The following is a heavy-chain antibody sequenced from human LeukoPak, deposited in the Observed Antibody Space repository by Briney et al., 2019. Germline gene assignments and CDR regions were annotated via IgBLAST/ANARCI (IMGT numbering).Heavy chain of an antibody. CDR3: ARDTYGGNEYYYYYGMDV. CDR1: GYTFTSYG. J-gene: IGHJ6*02. Sequence: GASVKVSCKASGYTFTSYGISWVRQAPGQGLEWMGWISAYHGNTNYAQKLQGRVTMTTDTSTSTAYMELRSLRSDDTAVYYCARDTYGGNEYYYYYGMDVWGQGTTVPVSS. CDR2: ISAYHGNT. D-gene: IGHD4-23*01. V-gene: IGHV1-18*01.